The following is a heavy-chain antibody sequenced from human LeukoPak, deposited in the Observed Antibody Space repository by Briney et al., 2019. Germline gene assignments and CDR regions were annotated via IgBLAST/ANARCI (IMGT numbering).Heavy chain of an antibody. Sequence: PGGTLRLSCAASGFTFHDYAMHWVRQAPAKGLEWVSLISGDCGSTYYADSVKGRFTVSRDNSKNSLYLHMSSLRTEDTALFYCAKDTIPYGRSYYYMDVWGKGTPVTVSS. D-gene: IGHD3-10*01. CDR3: AKDTIPYGRSYYYMDV. V-gene: IGHV3-43*02. CDR2: ISGDCGST. CDR1: GFTFHDYA. J-gene: IGHJ6*03.